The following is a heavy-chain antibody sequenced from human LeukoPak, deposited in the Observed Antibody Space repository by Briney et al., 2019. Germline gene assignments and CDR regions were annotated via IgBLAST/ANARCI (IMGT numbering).Heavy chain of an antibody. CDR3: ARDLVATIPGYYYYGMDV. CDR2: ISAYNGNT. D-gene: IGHD5-12*01. V-gene: IGHV1-18*01. Sequence: ASVKVSCKASGYTFTSYGISWVRQAPGQGLEWMGWISAYNGNTNYAQKLQGRVTMTTDTSTSTAYMELRSLRSDDTAVYYCARDLVATIPGYYYYGMDVWGQGTTVTVSS. CDR1: GYTFTSYG. J-gene: IGHJ6*02.